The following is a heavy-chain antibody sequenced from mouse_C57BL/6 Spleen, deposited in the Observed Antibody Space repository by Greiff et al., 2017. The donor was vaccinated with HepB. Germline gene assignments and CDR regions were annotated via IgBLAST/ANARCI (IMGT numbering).Heavy chain of an antibody. Sequence: EVHLVESGGDLVKPGGSLKLSCAASGFTFSSYGMSWVRQTPDKRLEWVATISSGGSYTYYPDSVKGRFTISRDNAKNTLYLQMSSLKSEDTAMYYCARQGPYYGSSPYYFDYWGQGTTLTVSS. CDR1: GFTFSSYG. J-gene: IGHJ2*01. D-gene: IGHD1-1*01. V-gene: IGHV5-6*01. CDR3: ARQGPYYGSSPYYFDY. CDR2: ISSGGSYT.